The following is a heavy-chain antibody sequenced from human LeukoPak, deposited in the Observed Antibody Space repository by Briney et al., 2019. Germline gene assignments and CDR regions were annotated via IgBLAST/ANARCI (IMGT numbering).Heavy chain of an antibody. CDR1: GGSISSSSYY. J-gene: IGHJ4*02. D-gene: IGHD6-13*01. CDR2: IYYSGST. Sequence: SETLSLTCTVSGGSISSSSYYWGWIRQPPGKGLEWIGSIYYSGSTYYNPSLKSRVTISVDTSKNQFSLRLSSVTAADTAVYYCASGWIAADLPGDPYYFDYWGQGTLVTVSS. V-gene: IGHV4-39*01. CDR3: ASGWIAADLPGDPYYFDY.